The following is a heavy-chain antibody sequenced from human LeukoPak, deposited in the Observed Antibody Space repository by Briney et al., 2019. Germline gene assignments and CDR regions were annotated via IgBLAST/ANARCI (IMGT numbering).Heavy chain of an antibody. Sequence: SETLSLTCTVSGGSISSSSYYWGWIRQPPGKGLEWIGSIYYSGSTYYNPSLKSRVTISVDTSKNQFSLKLSSVTAADTAVYYCARGLYSSSWFHWGQGTLVTVSS. CDR3: ARGLYSSSWFH. D-gene: IGHD6-13*01. J-gene: IGHJ4*02. V-gene: IGHV4-39*01. CDR1: GGSISSSSYY. CDR2: IYYSGST.